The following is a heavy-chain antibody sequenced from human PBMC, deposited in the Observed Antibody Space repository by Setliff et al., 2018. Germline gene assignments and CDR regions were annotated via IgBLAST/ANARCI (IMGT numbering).Heavy chain of an antibody. CDR3: ARGINSVSWTPKY. CDR2: IYPDGTT. CDR1: ADSMNNNF. Sequence: SETLSLTCIVSADSMNNNFWTWIRRPPGKGLEWIGYIYPDGTTNYNPSLKSRMTISLDMSKNQFSLTLRSVTTADTAMYYCARGINSVSWTPKYWGRGTLVTVSS. D-gene: IGHD6-13*01. V-gene: IGHV4-4*08. J-gene: IGHJ4*02.